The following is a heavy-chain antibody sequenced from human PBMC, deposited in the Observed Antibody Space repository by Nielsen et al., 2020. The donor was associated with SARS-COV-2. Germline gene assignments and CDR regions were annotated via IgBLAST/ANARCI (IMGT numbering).Heavy chain of an antibody. Sequence: WVRQAPGQGLEWMGRIIPILGIANYAQKFQGRVTITADKSTSTAYMELSSLRSEDTAVYYCAGGGGCGESSSDYFDYWGQGTLVTVSS. CDR2: IIPILGIA. J-gene: IGHJ4*02. D-gene: IGHD3-10*01. V-gene: IGHV1-69*02. CDR3: AGGGGCGESSSDYFDY.